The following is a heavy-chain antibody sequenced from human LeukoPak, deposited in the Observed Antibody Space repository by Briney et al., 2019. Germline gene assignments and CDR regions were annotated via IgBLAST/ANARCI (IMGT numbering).Heavy chain of an antibody. Sequence: PGGSLRLSCAASGFTLSSYAMHWVRQAPGKGLEWVAVISYDGSNKYYADSVKGRFTISRDNSKNTLYLQMNRLRAEDTAVYYCARAPPGIAAAGTRYYYYGMDVWGQGTTVTVSS. D-gene: IGHD6-13*01. CDR1: GFTLSSYA. J-gene: IGHJ6*02. CDR2: ISYDGSNK. V-gene: IGHV3-30-3*01. CDR3: ARAPPGIAAAGTRYYYYGMDV.